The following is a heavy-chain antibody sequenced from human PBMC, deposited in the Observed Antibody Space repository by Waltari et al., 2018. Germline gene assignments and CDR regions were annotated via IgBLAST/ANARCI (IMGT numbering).Heavy chain of an antibody. D-gene: IGHD6-25*01. CDR3: ARGRLVGYYYYYMDV. CDR2: IYSAGTT. CDR1: GFTDSSNS. J-gene: IGHJ6*03. V-gene: IGHV3-53*01. Sequence: DVELVESGGGLIQPGGSLRLSYVAPGFTDSSNSITWVRQAPGKGREWVSVIYSAGTTYYADSLKGRFTISRDNSKNAPYLQMNSLRGEDTAVYYCARGRLVGYYYYYMDVWGKGTTVTVSS.